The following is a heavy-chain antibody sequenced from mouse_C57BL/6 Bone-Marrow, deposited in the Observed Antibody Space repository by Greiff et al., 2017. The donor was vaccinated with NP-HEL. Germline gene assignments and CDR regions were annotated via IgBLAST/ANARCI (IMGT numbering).Heavy chain of an antibody. CDR3: ARSPITTVVDWYFDV. J-gene: IGHJ1*03. V-gene: IGHV1-81*01. CDR1: GYTFTSYG. D-gene: IGHD1-1*01. CDR2: FYPRSGNT. Sequence: QVQLQQSGAELARPGASVKLSCKASGYTFTSYGISWVKQRTGQGLEWIGEFYPRSGNTYYNEKFKGKATLTADKSSSTAYMELRSLTSEDSAVYFCARSPITTVVDWYFDVWGTGTTVTVSS.